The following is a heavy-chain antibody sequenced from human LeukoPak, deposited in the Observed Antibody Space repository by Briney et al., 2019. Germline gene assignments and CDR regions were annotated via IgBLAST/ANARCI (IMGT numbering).Heavy chain of an antibody. V-gene: IGHV1-46*01. D-gene: IGHD2-15*01. CDR3: AACSGGSCYYYYGMDV. J-gene: IGHJ6*02. CDR2: INPRDRTT. Sequence: ASVKVSCKASGYTFTSYYIQWVRQAPGQGLEWMGIINPRDRTTAYPQKFQGRVTMTEDTSTDTAYMELSSLRSEDTAVYYCAACSGGSCYYYYGMDVWGQGTTVTVSS. CDR1: GYTFTSYY.